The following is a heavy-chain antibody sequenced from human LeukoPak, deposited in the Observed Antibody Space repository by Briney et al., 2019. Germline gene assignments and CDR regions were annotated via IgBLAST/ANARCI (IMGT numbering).Heavy chain of an antibody. J-gene: IGHJ4*02. CDR3: AKGRRGYSGYDSYFDY. D-gene: IGHD5-12*01. CDR1: GFTFSSYG. CDR2: IRYDGSNK. Sequence: PGGSLRLSCAASGFTFSSYGMHWVRQAPGKGLEWVAFIRYDGSNKYYADSVKGRFTISGDNSKNTLYLQMNSLRAEDTAVYYCAKGRRGYSGYDSYFDYWGQGTLVTVSS. V-gene: IGHV3-30*02.